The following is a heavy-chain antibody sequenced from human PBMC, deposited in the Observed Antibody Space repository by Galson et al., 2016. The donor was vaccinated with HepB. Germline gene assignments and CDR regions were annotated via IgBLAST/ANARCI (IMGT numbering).Heavy chain of an antibody. CDR2: VNSDGSRT. CDR1: GFTFSTYW. J-gene: IGHJ4*02. V-gene: IGHV3-74*01. CDR3: ARDYFCVGASCRGERGRFDY. Sequence: SLRLSCAASGFTFSTYWMHWVRQVPGMGLVWVSRVNSDGSRTTYVDSVKGRFTISRDNAKNTLYLQMSSLRAEDTAMYYCARDYFCVGASCRGERGRFDYWGRGTLVTVS. D-gene: IGHD2-21*01.